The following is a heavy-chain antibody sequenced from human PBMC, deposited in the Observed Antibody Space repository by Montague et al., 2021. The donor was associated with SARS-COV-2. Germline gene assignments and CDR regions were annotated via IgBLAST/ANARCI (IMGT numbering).Heavy chain of an antibody. D-gene: IGHD3-10*01. V-gene: IGHV3-33*08. CDR1: GFTFSSYD. CDR2: IWYDGSNQ. J-gene: IGHJ6*02. Sequence: RLSWSASGFTFSSYDMHWTRQAPGKGLEWVAVIWYDGSNQYYGDSVKGRFTISRDNSKNTLYLQMNSLRAEDTAVYYCAREYSAPRWFGEYNRYGMDVWGQGTTVTVSS. CDR3: AREYSAPRWFGEYNRYGMDV.